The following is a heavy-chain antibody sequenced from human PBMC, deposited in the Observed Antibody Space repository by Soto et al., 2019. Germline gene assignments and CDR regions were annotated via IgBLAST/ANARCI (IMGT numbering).Heavy chain of an antibody. J-gene: IGHJ6*02. CDR3: ARDGTTVGNYYYYGMDV. V-gene: IGHV3-33*01. Sequence: GGSLRLSCAASGFTFSSYGMHWVRQAPGKGLEWVAVIWYDGSNKYYADSVKGRFTISRDNSKNTLYLQMNSLRAEDTAVYYCARDGTTVGNYYYYGMDVWGQGTTVTVSS. D-gene: IGHD1-1*01. CDR2: IWYDGSNK. CDR1: GFTFSSYG.